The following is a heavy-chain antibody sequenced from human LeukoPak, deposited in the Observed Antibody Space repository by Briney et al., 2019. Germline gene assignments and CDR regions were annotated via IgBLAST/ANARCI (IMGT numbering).Heavy chain of an antibody. D-gene: IGHD6-13*01. CDR1: GDSVSSNSAV. CDR3: TRGGAAAGFDF. Sequence: SQTLSLTCAISGDSVSSNSAVWNWIRQSPSRGLEWLGRTYYRSRWYNDYAVSVKSRISVNPDTSKNQFSLQLNSVTPEDTAVYYCTRGGAAAGFDFWGQGTLVTVSS. CDR2: TYYRSRWYN. V-gene: IGHV6-1*01. J-gene: IGHJ4*02.